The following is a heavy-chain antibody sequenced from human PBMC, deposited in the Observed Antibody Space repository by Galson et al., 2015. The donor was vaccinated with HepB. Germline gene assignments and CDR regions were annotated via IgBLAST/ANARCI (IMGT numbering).Heavy chain of an antibody. CDR3: AKDSRELRLDSPQDY. CDR2: IVVGSGNT. Sequence: SVKVSCKASGFTFSSSAVQWVRQGRGLRLEWIGWIVVGSGNTKYSEKFQERVTIISDMSTSTAYMELSSLRSEDTATYYCAKDSRELRLDSPQDYWGQGVLVTVSS. D-gene: IGHD3-10*01. CDR1: GFTFSSSA. V-gene: IGHV1-58*01. J-gene: IGHJ4*02.